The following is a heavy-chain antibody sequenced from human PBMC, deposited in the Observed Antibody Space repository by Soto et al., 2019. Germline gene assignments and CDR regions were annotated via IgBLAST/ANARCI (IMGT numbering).Heavy chain of an antibody. CDR2: IYYSGST. D-gene: IGHD1-26*01. V-gene: IGHV4-39*01. CDR1: GGSITSSSYY. J-gene: IGHJ5*02. CDR3: ATQEVGGTYVYTFDP. Sequence: SETLSLTCTVSGGSITSSSYYWGWIRQPPGKGLEWIGSIYYSGSTYYNPSLKSRVTISVDTSKNQFSLKLSSVTAADTALYYSATQEVGGTYVYTFDPWGQGTLVTVSS.